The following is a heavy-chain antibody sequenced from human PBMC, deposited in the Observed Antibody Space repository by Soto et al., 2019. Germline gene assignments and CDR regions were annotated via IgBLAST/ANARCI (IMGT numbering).Heavy chain of an antibody. CDR1: GGSINSYY. CDR2: IYYSGST. Sequence: SETLSLTCTVSGGSINSYYWSWIRQPPGKGLEWIGYIYYSGSTNYNPSLKSRVTISVDTSKNQFSLKLSSVTAADTAVYYCARARLSRSWWFDPWGQGTLVAVS. CDR3: ARARLSRSWWFDP. V-gene: IGHV4-59*01. D-gene: IGHD3-10*01. J-gene: IGHJ5*02.